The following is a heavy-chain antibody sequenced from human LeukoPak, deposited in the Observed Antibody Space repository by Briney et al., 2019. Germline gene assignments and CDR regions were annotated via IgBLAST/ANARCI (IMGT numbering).Heavy chain of an antibody. D-gene: IGHD2-21*02. J-gene: IGHJ4*02. V-gene: IGHV5-51*01. CDR3: ARLTVVTACDY. Sequence: GESLKISCKGSGYSFTSYGIGWVRQMPGKGLEWMGIIYPSDSDTRYSSSFQGQVTISADKSISTAYLQWSSLKASDTAMYYCARLTVVTACDYWGQGTLVTVSS. CDR1: GYSFTSYG. CDR2: IYPSDSDT.